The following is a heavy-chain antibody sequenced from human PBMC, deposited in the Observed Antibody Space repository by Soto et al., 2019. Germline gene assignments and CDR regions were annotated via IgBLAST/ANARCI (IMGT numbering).Heavy chain of an antibody. CDR3: AREVRFLEWLLEYYYYYGRDV. CDR1: GFTFSSYS. D-gene: IGHD3-3*01. CDR2: ISSSSSTI. J-gene: IGHJ6*02. Sequence: EVQLVESGGGLVQPGGSLRLSCAASGFTFSSYSMNWVRQAPGKGLECGSYISSSSSTIYYADSVKGRFTISRDNAKNSLYRQMNSLRDEDTAVYYCAREVRFLEWLLEYYYYYGRDVWGQGTTVTVSS. V-gene: IGHV3-48*02.